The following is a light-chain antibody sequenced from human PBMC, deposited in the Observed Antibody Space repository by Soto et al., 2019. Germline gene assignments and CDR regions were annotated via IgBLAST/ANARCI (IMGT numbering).Light chain of an antibody. Sequence: QSVLTQPASVSGSPGQSITISCTGTSSDVGGYNYVSWYQQHPGKAPKLMIYEVINRPSGISSRFSGSKSGNTASLTISGLQAEDEADCYCSSYTTSSTYVFGTGTKLTVL. J-gene: IGLJ1*01. CDR3: SSYTTSSTYV. V-gene: IGLV2-14*03. CDR2: EVI. CDR1: SSDVGGYNY.